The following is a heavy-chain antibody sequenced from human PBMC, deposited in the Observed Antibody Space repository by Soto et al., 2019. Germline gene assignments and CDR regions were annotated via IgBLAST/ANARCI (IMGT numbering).Heavy chain of an antibody. V-gene: IGHV3-53*02. CDR1: GFIVSSYY. J-gene: IGHJ6*02. Sequence: EVQLVETGGGLIQPGGSLRLSCAASGFIVSSYYMSWVRQAPGKGLEWVSAIYSGGSTYYTDSVEGRFTISRDVSKNILYLQMNSLRADDTAVYYCARDRGDCSSVSCYGSFYYGMDVWGQGTTVIVSS. D-gene: IGHD2-2*01. CDR2: IYSGGST. CDR3: ARDRGDCSSVSCYGSFYYGMDV.